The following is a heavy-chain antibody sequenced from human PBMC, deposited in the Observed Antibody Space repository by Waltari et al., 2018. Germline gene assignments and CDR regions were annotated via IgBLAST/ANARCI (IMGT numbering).Heavy chain of an antibody. CDR3: VRGGGLLRGVSGYGYGMDV. J-gene: IGHJ6*02. Sequence: QVQLQESGPRLVTPSETLSLNCAVSGYSISSGYYWDWIRQPPGKGLEWMGTINHSGLTYYNPSLKSRVTISVDPSKNHFSLEMRSVTAADTAVYYCVRGGGLLRGVSGYGYGMDVWGQGTTVTVSS. CDR2: INHSGLT. V-gene: IGHV4-38-2*01. D-gene: IGHD3-10*01. CDR1: GYSISSGYY.